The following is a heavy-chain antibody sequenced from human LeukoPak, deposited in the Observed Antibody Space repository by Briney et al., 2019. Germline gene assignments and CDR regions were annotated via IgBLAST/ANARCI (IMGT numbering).Heavy chain of an antibody. V-gene: IGHV3-23*01. Sequence: PGGSLRLSCAASGFTFSSYAMSWVRQAPGKGLEWFSAISGSGGSTYYADSVKGRFTISRDNSKNTLYLQMNSLRAEDTAVYYCAKDLPALRYSDWLIAKTSFDYWGQGTLVTVSS. CDR3: AKDLPALRYSDWLIAKTSFDY. CDR2: ISGSGGST. CDR1: GFTFSSYA. D-gene: IGHD3-9*01. J-gene: IGHJ4*02.